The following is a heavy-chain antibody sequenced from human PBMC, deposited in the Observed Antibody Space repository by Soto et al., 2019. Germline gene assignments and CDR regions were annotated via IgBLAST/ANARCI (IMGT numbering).Heavy chain of an antibody. CDR2: ISWNSGTI. J-gene: IGHJ3*02. Sequence: DVQVVESGGGLVQPGRSLRLSCAASGFTFDDYAMHWVRQVPGKGLEWVSGISWNSGTIGYEDSVKGRFTISRDNAKNSLYLQMNSLRVEDTALYYCAKDYYYGSGTGAFDIWGQGTMVTVSS. D-gene: IGHD3-10*01. CDR1: GFTFDDYA. V-gene: IGHV3-9*01. CDR3: AKDYYYGSGTGAFDI.